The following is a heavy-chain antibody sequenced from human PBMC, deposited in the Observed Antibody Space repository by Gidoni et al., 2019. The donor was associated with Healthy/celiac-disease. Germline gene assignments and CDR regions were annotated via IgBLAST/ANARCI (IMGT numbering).Heavy chain of an antibody. CDR1: GGTFSSYA. V-gene: IGHV1-69*01. CDR2: IIPIFGTA. CDR3: ARGPKTTAPFDY. D-gene: IGHD4-17*01. Sequence: EVKKPGSSVKVSCKASGGTFSSYASSWVRQAPGQGLEWMGGIIPIFGTANYAQKFQGRVTITADESTSPAYMELSSLRSEDTAVYYCARGPKTTAPFDYWGQGTLVTVSS. J-gene: IGHJ4*02.